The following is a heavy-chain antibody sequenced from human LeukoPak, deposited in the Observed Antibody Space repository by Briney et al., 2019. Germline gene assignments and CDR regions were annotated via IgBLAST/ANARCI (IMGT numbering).Heavy chain of an antibody. V-gene: IGHV1-18*01. Sequence: REASVKVSCKASGYTFTSYGISWVRQAPGQGLEWMGWISAYNGNTNYAQKLQGRVTMTTDTSTSTAYMELRSLRSDDTAVYYCASDRPSDYYGMDVWGQGATVTVSS. CDR1: GYTFTSYG. CDR3: ASDRPSDYYGMDV. J-gene: IGHJ6*02. CDR2: ISAYNGNT.